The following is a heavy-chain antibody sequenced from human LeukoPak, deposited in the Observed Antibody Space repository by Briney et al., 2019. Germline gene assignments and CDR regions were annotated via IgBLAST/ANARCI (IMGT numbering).Heavy chain of an antibody. V-gene: IGHV4-34*01. J-gene: IGHJ4*02. Sequence: PSETLSLTCAVYGGSFSGYYWSWIRQPPGKGLEWIGEINHSGGTNYNPSLKSRVTISVDTSKNQFSPKLSSVTAADTAVYYCAREVRYYYDSSGYYLYFDYWGQGTLVTVSS. CDR3: AREVRYYYDSSGYYLYFDY. CDR2: INHSGGT. D-gene: IGHD3-22*01. CDR1: GGSFSGYY.